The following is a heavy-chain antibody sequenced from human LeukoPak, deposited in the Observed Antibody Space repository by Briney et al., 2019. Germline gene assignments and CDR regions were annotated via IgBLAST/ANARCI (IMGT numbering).Heavy chain of an antibody. D-gene: IGHD3-10*01. CDR2: IIPIFGTA. Sequence: SVKVSCKASGGTFISYAISWVRQAPGQGLEWMGRIIPIFGTANYAQKFQGRVTITTDESTSTAYMELSSLRSEDTAVYYCARGKYYGSELREFDYWGQGTLVTVSS. J-gene: IGHJ4*02. CDR1: GGTFISYA. V-gene: IGHV1-69*05. CDR3: ARGKYYGSELREFDY.